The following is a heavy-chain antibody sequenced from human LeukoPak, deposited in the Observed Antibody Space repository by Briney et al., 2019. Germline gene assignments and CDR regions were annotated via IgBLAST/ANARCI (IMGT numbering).Heavy chain of an antibody. CDR3: ARDSGAITFDY. CDR1: GFTFSSYG. J-gene: IGHJ4*02. CDR2: ISYDGSNK. Sequence: GRSLRLSCAASGFTFSSYGMHWVRQAPGKGLEWVAVISYDGSNKYYVDSVKGRFTISRDNSKNSLYLQMNSLRAEDTAVYYCARDSGAITFDYWGQGTLVTVSS. D-gene: IGHD2-21*01. V-gene: IGHV3-30*03.